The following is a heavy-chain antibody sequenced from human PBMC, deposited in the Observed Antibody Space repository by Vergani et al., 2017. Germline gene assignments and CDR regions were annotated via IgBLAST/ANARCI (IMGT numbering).Heavy chain of an antibody. J-gene: IGHJ6*02. V-gene: IGHV3-23*01. CDR2: ISGSGGST. D-gene: IGHD2-8*01. CDR3: ARDCTSGGCPDNYGMDV. CDR1: GFTFSSSA. Sequence: EVQLLESGGGLVQPGGSLRLSCAVSGFTFSSSAMSWVRQAPGKGLEWVSAISGSGGSTFYADSVKGRFTISRDNTNNSLFLQLRSLRAEDAAVYYCARDCTSGGCPDNYGMDVWGQGATVTVSS.